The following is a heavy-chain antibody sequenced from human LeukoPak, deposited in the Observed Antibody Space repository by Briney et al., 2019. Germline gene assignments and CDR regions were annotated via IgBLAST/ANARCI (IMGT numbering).Heavy chain of an antibody. CDR3: AKDISGGNTYWYFDL. Sequence: DSVKGRFTISRDNAKNSLYLQMNSLRAEDTALYYCAKDISGGNTYWYFDLWGRGTLVTVSS. D-gene: IGHD6-19*01. V-gene: IGHV3-9*01. J-gene: IGHJ2*01.